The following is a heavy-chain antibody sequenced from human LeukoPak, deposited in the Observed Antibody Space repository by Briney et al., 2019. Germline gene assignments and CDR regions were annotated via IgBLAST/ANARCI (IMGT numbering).Heavy chain of an antibody. CDR2: INHSGST. J-gene: IGHJ4*02. CDR1: GVSFSGYY. CDR3: ARDRSPGVRGVIISPDFDY. V-gene: IGHV4-34*01. D-gene: IGHD3-10*01. Sequence: SETLSLTCAVYGVSFSGYYWSWIRQPPGKGLEWIGEINHSGSTNYNPALKSRGTISVDTSKNQFSMKLRSVTAADTAVYYCARDRSPGVRGVIISPDFDYWGQGTLVTVSS.